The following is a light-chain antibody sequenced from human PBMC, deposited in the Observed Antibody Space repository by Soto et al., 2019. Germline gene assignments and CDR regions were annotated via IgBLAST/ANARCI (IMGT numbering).Light chain of an antibody. V-gene: IGLV1-40*01. Sequence: QSVLTQPPSVSGAPGQRVTISCTGSSSSIGAGYHVHWYQQLPGAAPKLLISVNNNRPSGVPDRFSGPRSGTSASLAIAGLQAEDEADYYCQSYDDSLSTYVFGTGTKVTVL. J-gene: IGLJ1*01. CDR2: VNN. CDR1: SSSIGAGYH. CDR3: QSYDDSLSTYV.